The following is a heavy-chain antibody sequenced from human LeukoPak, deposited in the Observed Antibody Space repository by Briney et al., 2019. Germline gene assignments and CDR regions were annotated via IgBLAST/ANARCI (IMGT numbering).Heavy chain of an antibody. V-gene: IGHV4-39*07. CDR3: ARVPPTVTASYWYFDL. D-gene: IGHD4-17*01. J-gene: IGHJ2*01. Sequence: PSETLSLTCTVSGGSISSSSYYRGWIRQPPGKGLEWIGSIYYSGSTYYNPSLKSRVTISVDTSKNQFSLKLSSVTAADTAVYYCARVPPTVTASYWYFDLWGRGTLVTVSS. CDR1: GGSISSSSYY. CDR2: IYYSGST.